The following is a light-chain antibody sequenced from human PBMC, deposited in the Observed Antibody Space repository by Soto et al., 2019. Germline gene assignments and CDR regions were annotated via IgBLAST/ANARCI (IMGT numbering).Light chain of an antibody. V-gene: IGLV2-14*01. J-gene: IGLJ1*01. CDR2: EVT. CDR3: SSYTSSGTLYV. CDR1: SSDIGGSKY. Sequence: QSALTQPASLSGSPGQSITISCTGTSSDIGGSKYVSWYQQHPGKAPKLMIYEVTYRPSGVSDRFSGSKSGNTASLTVSGLQAEDEADYYCSSYTSSGTLYVFGTGTKGTVL.